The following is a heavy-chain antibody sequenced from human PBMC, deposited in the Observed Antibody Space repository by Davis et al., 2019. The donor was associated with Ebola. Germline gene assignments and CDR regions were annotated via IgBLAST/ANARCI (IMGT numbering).Heavy chain of an antibody. Sequence: SCKVSGYSFTTYWIGWVRQMPGKGLEWMGTVYPGDSDTRYSPSFQGHVTISAEKSSNTAYLQWSSLKASDTATYYCAKLGRSSDYYGRHFDWWGQGTRVTVSS. CDR3: AKLGRSSDYYGRHFDW. D-gene: IGHD2-21*02. V-gene: IGHV5-51*01. CDR2: VYPGDSDT. CDR1: GYSFTTYW. J-gene: IGHJ4*02.